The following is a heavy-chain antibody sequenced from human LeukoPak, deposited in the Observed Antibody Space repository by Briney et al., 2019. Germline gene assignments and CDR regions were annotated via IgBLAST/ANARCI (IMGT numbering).Heavy chain of an antibody. Sequence: PGGSLTLSCAASGLTVSGSYMTWVRQAPGKGLQWVSIVYSGGATYYADSAKGRFTISRDNSKNTLYLQMNSLRAEDTAVYYCASRPSGDYAVCDYWGQGTLVTVSS. V-gene: IGHV3-66*01. J-gene: IGHJ4*02. CDR2: VYSGGAT. CDR1: GLTVSGSY. D-gene: IGHD4-17*01. CDR3: ASRPSGDYAVCDY.